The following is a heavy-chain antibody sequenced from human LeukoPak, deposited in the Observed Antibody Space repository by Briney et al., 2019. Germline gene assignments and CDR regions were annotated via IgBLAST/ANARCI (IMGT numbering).Heavy chain of an antibody. Sequence: PGGSLRLSCAASGFTFSSYWMSWVCQAPGKGLEWVANIKQDGSEKYYVDSVKGRFTISRDNAKNSLYLQMNSLRAEDTAVYYCARGGRRGYSYGYVGGDYWGQGTLVTVSS. CDR2: IKQDGSEK. CDR3: ARGGRRGYSYGYVGGDY. D-gene: IGHD5-18*01. CDR1: GFTFSSYW. V-gene: IGHV3-7*01. J-gene: IGHJ4*02.